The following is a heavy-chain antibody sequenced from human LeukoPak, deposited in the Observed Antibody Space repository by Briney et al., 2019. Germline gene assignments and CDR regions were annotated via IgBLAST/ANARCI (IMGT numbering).Heavy chain of an antibody. D-gene: IGHD1-26*01. Sequence: GGSLRLSCAASGFIFSNAGMHWVRQTPGKGLEWVAFLRYDGSSKFYADSVKGRLSISRDNSKSTLYLQMNSLREEDTAIYYCAKDFYPNGWANYFDYWGQGTLVTVSS. CDR3: AKDFYPNGWANYFDY. CDR2: LRYDGSSK. J-gene: IGHJ4*02. CDR1: GFIFSNAG. V-gene: IGHV3-30*02.